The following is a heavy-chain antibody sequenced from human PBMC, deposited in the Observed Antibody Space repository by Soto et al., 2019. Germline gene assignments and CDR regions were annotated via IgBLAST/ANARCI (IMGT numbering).Heavy chain of an antibody. CDR1: GGTFSSYA. CDR3: ASSVAKYYSYGMDA. V-gene: IGHV1-69*12. Sequence: QVQLVQYGAEVKKPGSSVKVSCKASGGTFSSYAISWVRQAPGNGLECIVGIIPIFVTATYAQKLQGRVTITADESTSTAYRELSSLRSDDTAVYYFASSVAKYYSYGMDAWGQGTTVTVSS. J-gene: IGHJ6*02. CDR2: IIPIFVTA. D-gene: IGHD5-12*01.